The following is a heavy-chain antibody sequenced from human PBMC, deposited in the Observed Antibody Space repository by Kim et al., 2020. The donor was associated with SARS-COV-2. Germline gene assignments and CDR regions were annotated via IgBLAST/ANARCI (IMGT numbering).Heavy chain of an antibody. J-gene: IGHJ4*02. Sequence: SETLSLTCAVYGGSFSGYYWSWIRQPPGKGLEWIGEINHSGSTNYNPSLKSRVTISVDTSKNQFSLKLSSVTAADTAVYYCARAPRGYSYGRDPFDYWGQGTLVTVSS. CDR3: ARAPRGYSYGRDPFDY. D-gene: IGHD5-18*01. CDR1: GGSFSGYY. V-gene: IGHV4-34*01. CDR2: INHSGST.